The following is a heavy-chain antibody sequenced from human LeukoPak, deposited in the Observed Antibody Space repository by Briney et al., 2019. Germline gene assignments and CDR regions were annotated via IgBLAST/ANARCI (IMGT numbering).Heavy chain of an antibody. J-gene: IGHJ3*02. V-gene: IGHV3-53*05. D-gene: IGHD1-1*01. CDR1: GFTVSSNY. CDR3: AKDLGNLHRWTYAFDI. CDR2: IYSGGST. Sequence: PGGSLRLSCAASGFTVSSNYMSWVRQAPGKGLEWVSVIYSGGSTYYADSVKGRSTISRDNSKNTLYLQMNSLRAEDTAVYYCAKDLGNLHRWTYAFDIWGQGTMVTVSS.